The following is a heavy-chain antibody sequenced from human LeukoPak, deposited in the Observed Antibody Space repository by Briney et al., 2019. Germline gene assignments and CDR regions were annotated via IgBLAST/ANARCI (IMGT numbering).Heavy chain of an antibody. J-gene: IGHJ4*02. Sequence: SETLSLTCTVSGYSISSGYYWGWIRQPPGKGLVWIGEINHSGSTNYNPSLKSRVAISVDTSKNQFSLKLSSVTAADTAVYYCARRYCSSTSCYATGPFDYWGQGTLVTVSS. CDR2: INHSGST. CDR3: ARRYCSSTSCYATGPFDY. V-gene: IGHV4-38-2*02. CDR1: GYSISSGYY. D-gene: IGHD2-2*01.